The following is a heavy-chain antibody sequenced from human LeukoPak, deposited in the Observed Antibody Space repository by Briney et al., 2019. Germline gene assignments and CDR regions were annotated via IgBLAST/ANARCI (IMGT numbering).Heavy chain of an antibody. CDR1: GYTFTSYY. V-gene: IGHV1-46*01. Sequence: ASVKVSCKASGYTFTSYYMHWVRQAPGQGLEWMGIINPSGGSTSCARKFQGRVTMTRDTSTSTVYMELSSLRSEDTAVYYCARAMTPAYYFHYWGQGTLVTVSS. J-gene: IGHJ4*02. CDR2: INPSGGST. CDR3: ARAMTPAYYFHY.